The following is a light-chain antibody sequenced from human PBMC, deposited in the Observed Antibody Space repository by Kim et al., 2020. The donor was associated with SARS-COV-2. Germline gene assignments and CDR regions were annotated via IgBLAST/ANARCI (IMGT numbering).Light chain of an antibody. CDR3: QAWDSSTVV. V-gene: IGLV3-1*01. Sequence: VAPGQTASITCSGDKLGDKYACWYQQKPCQSPVLVIYQDSKRPSGIPERFSGSNSGNTATLTISGTQAMDEADYYCQAWDSSTVVFGGGTQLTVL. CDR2: QDS. J-gene: IGLJ2*01. CDR1: KLGDKY.